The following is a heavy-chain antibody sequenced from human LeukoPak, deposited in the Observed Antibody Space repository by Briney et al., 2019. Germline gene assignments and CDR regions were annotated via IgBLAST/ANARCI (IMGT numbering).Heavy chain of an antibody. V-gene: IGHV1-69*13. CDR3: ARASSHYGSGSYSLDY. J-gene: IGHJ4*02. CDR2: IIPIFGTA. D-gene: IGHD3-10*01. CDR1: GGTFSSYA. Sequence: SVKVSCKASGGTFSSYAISWVRQAPGQGLEWMGGIIPIFGTANYAQKFQGRVTITADESTSTAYMELSSLRSEDTAVYYCARASSHYGSGSYSLDYWGQGTLVTVSS.